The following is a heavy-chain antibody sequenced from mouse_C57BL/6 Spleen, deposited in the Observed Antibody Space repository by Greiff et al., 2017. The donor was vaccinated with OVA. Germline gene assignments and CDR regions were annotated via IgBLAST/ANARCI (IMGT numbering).Heavy chain of an antibody. CDR3: ARSYGSGPFAY. Sequence: EVKLVESGGGLVKPGGSLKLSCAASGFTFSDYGMHWVRQAPEQGLEWVAYISSGSSTIYYADTVKGRFTISRDNAKNTLFLQMTSLRSEDTAMYYCARSYGSGPFAYWGQGTLVTVSA. V-gene: IGHV5-17*01. J-gene: IGHJ3*01. D-gene: IGHD1-1*01. CDR1: GFTFSDYG. CDR2: ISSGSSTI.